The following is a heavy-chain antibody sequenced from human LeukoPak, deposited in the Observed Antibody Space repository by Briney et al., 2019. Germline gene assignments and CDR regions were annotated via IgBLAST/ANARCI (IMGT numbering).Heavy chain of an antibody. CDR3: ARTGSGWQPGDY. D-gene: IGHD6-19*01. CDR2: IKQDATEI. Sequence: PGGSLILSCAASGFTFTNFWMTWVRQAPGKGLEWVATIKQDATEIYYVDSVKGRFTISRDNAHNSLYLQMNTLRAEDTAVYYCARTGSGWQPGDYWGQGTLVTVSS. V-gene: IGHV3-7*05. J-gene: IGHJ4*02. CDR1: GFTFTNFW.